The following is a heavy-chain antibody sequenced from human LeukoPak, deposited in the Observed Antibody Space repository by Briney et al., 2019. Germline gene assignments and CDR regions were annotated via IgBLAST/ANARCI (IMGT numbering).Heavy chain of an antibody. Sequence: ASVKVSCKASGGTFSSYAISWVRQAPGQGLEWMGGIIPIFGTANYAQKFQGRVTITADESTSTAYMELSSLRSEDTAVYYCASGFTMIVVGNAFDIWGQGTMVTVSS. V-gene: IGHV1-69*13. CDR1: GGTFSSYA. D-gene: IGHD3-22*01. CDR3: ASGFTMIVVGNAFDI. J-gene: IGHJ3*02. CDR2: IIPIFGTA.